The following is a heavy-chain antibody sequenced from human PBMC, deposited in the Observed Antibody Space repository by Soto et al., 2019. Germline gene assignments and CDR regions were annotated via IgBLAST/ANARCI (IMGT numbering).Heavy chain of an antibody. V-gene: IGHV4-59*01. D-gene: IGHD6-19*01. J-gene: IGHJ4*02. CDR3: ARARIKQWLDYFDY. CDR2: IYYSGST. CDR1: GGSISSYY. Sequence: SETLSLTCTVSGGSISSYYWSWIRQPPGKGLEWIGYIYYSGSTNYNPSLKSRVTISVDTSKNQFSLKLSSVTAADTAVYYCARARIKQWLDYFDYWGQGTLVTVSS.